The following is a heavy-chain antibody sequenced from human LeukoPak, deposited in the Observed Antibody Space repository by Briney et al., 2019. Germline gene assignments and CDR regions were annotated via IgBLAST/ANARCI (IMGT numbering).Heavy chain of an antibody. J-gene: IGHJ4*02. V-gene: IGHV1-2*02. CDR1: GYTFTGYY. CDR2: INPNSGGT. CDR3: AREAGVAPYFDY. D-gene: IGHD6-19*01. Sequence: ASVKVTCKASGYTFTGYYMHWVRQAPGQGLEWMGWINPNSGGTNYAQKFQGRVTMTRDTSISTAYMELSRLRSDDTAVYYCAREAGVAPYFDYWGQGTLVTVSS.